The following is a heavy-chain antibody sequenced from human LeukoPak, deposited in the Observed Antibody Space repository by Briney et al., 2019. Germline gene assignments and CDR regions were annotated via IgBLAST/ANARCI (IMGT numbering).Heavy chain of an antibody. CDR1: GGTFSSYA. J-gene: IGHJ4*02. CDR3: ARVYYYDSSGYEGGYFDY. Sequence: SVKVSCKASGGTFSSYAISWVRQAPGQGLEWMGGIIPIFGTANYAQKFQGRVTITTDESTSTAYMELSSLRSEDTAVYYCARVYYYDSSGYEGGYFDYWGQGTLVTVSS. D-gene: IGHD3-22*01. CDR2: IIPIFGTA. V-gene: IGHV1-69*05.